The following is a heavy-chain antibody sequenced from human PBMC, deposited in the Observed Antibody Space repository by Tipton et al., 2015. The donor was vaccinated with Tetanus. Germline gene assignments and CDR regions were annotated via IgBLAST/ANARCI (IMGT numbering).Heavy chain of an antibody. D-gene: IGHD6-6*01. Sequence: TLSLTCTVSGGSINSPDYSWGWIRQPPGKGLEWIGYIYQSGSTSYNPSLATRDTKTADKSKNQFSLYLRSVTAADTAVYYCARDRGQQFVSDWFDPWGQGTLVTVSS. CDR2: IYQSGST. V-gene: IGHV4-30-2*01. CDR1: GGSINSPDYS. CDR3: ARDRGQQFVSDWFDP. J-gene: IGHJ5*02.